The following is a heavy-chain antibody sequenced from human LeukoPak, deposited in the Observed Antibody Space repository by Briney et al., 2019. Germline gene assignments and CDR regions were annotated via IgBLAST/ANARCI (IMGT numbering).Heavy chain of an antibody. J-gene: IGHJ4*02. D-gene: IGHD2-2*01. Sequence: PSETLSLTCTVSGGSISSYYWSWIRQPPGKGLEWIGYIYYSGSTNYNPSLKSRVTISVDTSKNQFSLKLSSVTAADTAVYYCASLYQLPADYWGQGTLVTVSS. CDR3: ASLYQLPADY. CDR1: GGSISSYY. CDR2: IYYSGST. V-gene: IGHV4-59*01.